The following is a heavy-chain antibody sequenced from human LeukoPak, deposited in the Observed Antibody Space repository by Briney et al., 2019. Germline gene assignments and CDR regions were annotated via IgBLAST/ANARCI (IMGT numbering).Heavy chain of an antibody. V-gene: IGHV3-30*18. Sequence: GGSLRLSCAASGFTFRNYGMHWVRQAPGKGLEWVAIKSYDGSNEYYADSVKGRFTISRDNSKNTLYLQMNSLRAEDTAVYYCAKDSHSYYYGSGSYFDYWGQGTLVTVSS. CDR1: GFTFRNYG. D-gene: IGHD3-10*01. J-gene: IGHJ4*02. CDR3: AKDSHSYYYGSGSYFDY. CDR2: KSYDGSNE.